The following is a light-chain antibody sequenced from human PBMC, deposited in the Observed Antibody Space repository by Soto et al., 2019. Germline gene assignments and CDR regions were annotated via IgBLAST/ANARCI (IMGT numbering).Light chain of an antibody. J-gene: IGKJ1*01. Sequence: DIQMTQSPSSLSASVVDRVNITCRASQNIANYLTWYQHKPGRAPRLLIYGASSLQSGVPSRFSGSGSGTDFTLTISSLQPEDFATYYCHQTYSTPQTFGQGTKVEI. CDR1: QNIANY. V-gene: IGKV1-39*01. CDR3: HQTYSTPQT. CDR2: GAS.